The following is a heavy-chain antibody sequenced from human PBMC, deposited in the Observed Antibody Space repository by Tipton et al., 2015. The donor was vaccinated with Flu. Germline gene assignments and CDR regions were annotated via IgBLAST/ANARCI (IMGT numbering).Heavy chain of an antibody. Sequence: TLSLTCAVYGGSFSGYYWRWIRQPPGKGLEWIGEINHSGSTNYNPSLKSRVTISVDTSKNQFSLKLRSVTAADTAVYYCARGRITMVRGVIIKGDFDYWGQGTLVTVSP. V-gene: IGHV4-34*01. CDR3: ARGRITMVRGVIIKGDFDY. D-gene: IGHD3-10*01. CDR1: GGSFSGYY. J-gene: IGHJ4*02. CDR2: INHSGST.